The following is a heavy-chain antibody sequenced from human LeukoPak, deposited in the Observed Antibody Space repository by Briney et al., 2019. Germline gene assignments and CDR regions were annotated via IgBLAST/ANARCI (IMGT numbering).Heavy chain of an antibody. CDR2: ISGSGGST. CDR3: AKDHKGPWFPYYFDY. D-gene: IGHD3-10*01. V-gene: IGHV3-23*01. J-gene: IGHJ4*02. Sequence: GGSLRLSCAASGFTFSSYAMSWVRQAPGKGLEWVSAISGSGGSTYYADSVKGRFTISRDNSKNTLYLQMNSLRAEDTAVYYCAKDHKGPWFPYYFDYWGQGTLVTVSS. CDR1: GFTFSSYA.